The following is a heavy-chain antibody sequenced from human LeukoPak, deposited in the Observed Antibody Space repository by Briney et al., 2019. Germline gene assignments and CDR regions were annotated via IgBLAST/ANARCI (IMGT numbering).Heavy chain of an antibody. V-gene: IGHV3-21*01. J-gene: IGHJ4*02. Sequence: GGSLRLSCAASGFTFSSYSMNWVRQAPGKGLEWVSSISSSSSYIYYADSVKGRFTISRDNAKNSLYLQMNSLRAEDTAVYHCARDEDYGSGSYTFDYWGQGTLVTVSS. D-gene: IGHD3-10*01. CDR2: ISSSSSYI. CDR3: ARDEDYGSGSYTFDY. CDR1: GFTFSSYS.